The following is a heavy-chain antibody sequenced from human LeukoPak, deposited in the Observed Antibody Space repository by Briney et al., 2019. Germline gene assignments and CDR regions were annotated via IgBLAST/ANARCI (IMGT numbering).Heavy chain of an antibody. CDR1: GGSISSGSYY. Sequence: SETLSLTCTVSGGSISSGSYYWSWIRQPAGKGLEWIGRIYTSGSTNYNPSLKSRVTISVDTSKNQFSLKLSSVTAADTAVYYCARDAGKYSSSWYHPGNWFDPWGQGTLVTVSS. CDR3: ARDAGKYSSSWYHPGNWFDP. CDR2: IYTSGST. J-gene: IGHJ5*02. D-gene: IGHD6-13*01. V-gene: IGHV4-61*02.